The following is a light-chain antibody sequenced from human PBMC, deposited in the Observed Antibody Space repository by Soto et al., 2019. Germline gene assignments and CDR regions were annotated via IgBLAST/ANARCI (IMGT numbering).Light chain of an antibody. CDR3: QQYNHWPRT. CDR2: GAS. CDR1: QSVSSY. V-gene: IGKV3-15*01. Sequence: VMTQSPATLSVSPGERATLSCRASQSVSSYLAWYQQKPGQAPRLLIYGASTRATDIPARFSGSGSGTEFTLTISSLQSEDSGVYYCQQYNHWPRTFGQVTKVE. J-gene: IGKJ1*01.